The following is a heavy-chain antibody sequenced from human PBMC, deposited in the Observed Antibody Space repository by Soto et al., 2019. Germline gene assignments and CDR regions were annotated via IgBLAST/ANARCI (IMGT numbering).Heavy chain of an antibody. V-gene: IGHV3-23*01. Sequence: EVQLLDSGGGLVQPGGSLRLSCAASGFTFSNYAMTWVRQGPGKGLEWVSGISGSGGRSYYAYSVKGRFTISRDNSKSTLYLQMNSLRAEDTAVYYCATANFVSSSEQPYYFDYWGQGTLVTVSS. CDR1: GFTFSNYA. D-gene: IGHD6-13*01. CDR2: ISGSGGRS. CDR3: ATANFVSSSEQPYYFDY. J-gene: IGHJ4*02.